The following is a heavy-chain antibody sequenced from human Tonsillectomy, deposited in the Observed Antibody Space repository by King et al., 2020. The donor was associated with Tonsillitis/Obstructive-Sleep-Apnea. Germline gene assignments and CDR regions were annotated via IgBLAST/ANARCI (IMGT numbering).Heavy chain of an antibody. D-gene: IGHD2-15*01. Sequence: VQLQQWGAGLLKPSETLSLTCAAYGGSFSGYYWSWIRQPPGKGLEWIGEIDHSGSTNYNPSLKSRVTISVDTSKNQISLKLRSVTAADTAVYYCAREKDNDYAMDGWGQGTTVTVSS. V-gene: IGHV4-34*01. CDR2: IDHSGST. J-gene: IGHJ6*02. CDR3: AREKDNDYAMDG. CDR1: GGSFSGYY.